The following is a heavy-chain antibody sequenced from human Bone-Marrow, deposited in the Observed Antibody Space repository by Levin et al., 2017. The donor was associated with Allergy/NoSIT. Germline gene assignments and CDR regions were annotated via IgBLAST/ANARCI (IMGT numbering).Heavy chain of an antibody. J-gene: IGHJ3*02. D-gene: IGHD5-12*01. Sequence: HSQTLSLTCAVYGGSFSGYYWSWIRQPPGKGLEWIGEINHSGSTNYNPSLKSRVTISVDTSKNQFSLKLSSVTAADTAVYYCARGSSRLRLERVGAFDIWGQGTMVTVSS. CDR1: GGSFSGYY. CDR3: ARGSSRLRLERVGAFDI. CDR2: INHSGST. V-gene: IGHV4-34*01.